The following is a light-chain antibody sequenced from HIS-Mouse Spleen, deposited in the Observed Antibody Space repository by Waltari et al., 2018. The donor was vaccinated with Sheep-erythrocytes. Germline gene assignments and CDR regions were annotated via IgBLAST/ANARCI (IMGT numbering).Light chain of an antibody. CDR2: GAS. V-gene: IGKV3-20*01. CDR1: QSVSSSY. Sequence: EIVLTQSPGTLSLSPGERATLSCRASQSVSSSYLAWYQQKPGQAPRRLIYGASSRATGIPDMFSGSGSGTDFTLTISRLEPEDFAVYYCQQYGSSLITFGQGTRLEIK. J-gene: IGKJ5*01. CDR3: QQYGSSLIT.